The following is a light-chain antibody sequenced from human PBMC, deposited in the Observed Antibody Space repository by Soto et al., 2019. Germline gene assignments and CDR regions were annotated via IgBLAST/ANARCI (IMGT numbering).Light chain of an antibody. J-gene: IGLJ1*01. V-gene: IGLV2-14*03. CDR3: SSHTNSSPYV. CDR1: SSDVGSHNY. Sequence: SALTQPASVSGSPGQSITISCTGTSSDVGSHNYVSWYQQHPGEAPKLMIYDVTKRPSGVSNRFSGSKSGNTASLTISGLQAVDEADYYCSSHTNSSPYVFGTGTKLTVL. CDR2: DVT.